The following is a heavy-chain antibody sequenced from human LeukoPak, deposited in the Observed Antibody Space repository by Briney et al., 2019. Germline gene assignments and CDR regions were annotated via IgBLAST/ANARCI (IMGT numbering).Heavy chain of an antibody. CDR1: GYTFTSYG. CDR2: ISAYNGNT. J-gene: IGHJ4*02. D-gene: IGHD3-3*01. V-gene: IGHV1-18*01. Sequence: ASVKVSCKASGYTFTSYGISWVRQAPGQGLEWMGWISAYNGNTNYAQKFQGRVTITADESTSTAYMELSSLRSEDTAVYYCARDVGSYDFWSGYWENWGQGTLVTVSS. CDR3: ARDVGSYDFWSGYWEN.